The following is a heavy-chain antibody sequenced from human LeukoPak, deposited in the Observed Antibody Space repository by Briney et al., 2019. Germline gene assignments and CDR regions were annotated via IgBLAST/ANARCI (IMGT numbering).Heavy chain of an antibody. J-gene: IGHJ4*02. D-gene: IGHD3-22*01. CDR2: IIPIFGTA. V-gene: IGHV1-69*06. Sequence: SVKVSCKASGGTFSSYAVSWVRQAPGQGLEWMGGIIPIFGTANYAQKFQGRVTITADKSTSTAYMELSSLRSEDTAVYYCARGPPYYYDSSGYYLYWGQGTLVTVSS. CDR1: GGTFSSYA. CDR3: ARGPPYYYDSSGYYLY.